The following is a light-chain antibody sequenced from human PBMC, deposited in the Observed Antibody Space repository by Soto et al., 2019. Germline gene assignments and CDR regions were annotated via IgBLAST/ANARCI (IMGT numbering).Light chain of an antibody. CDR2: GAS. CDR3: QHYCSSPPK. V-gene: IGKV3-20*01. Sequence: EIVLTQSPGTLSLSPGERATLSCRASQSVTSYSLAWYQRKPGQPPRLLVWGASNRATDIPYRFSGSGSGTDFTLTITNLEPEDCAVSYCQHYCSSPPKFGQGTGVEGK. CDR1: QSVTSYS. J-gene: IGKJ1*01.